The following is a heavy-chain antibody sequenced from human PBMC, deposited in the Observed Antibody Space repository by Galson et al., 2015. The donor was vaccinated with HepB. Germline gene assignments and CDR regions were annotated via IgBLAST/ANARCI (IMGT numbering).Heavy chain of an antibody. J-gene: IGHJ4*02. CDR2: ISSSSSYI. V-gene: IGHV3-21*01. CDR3: ASEGVVCSGGSCYSVFAMDY. D-gene: IGHD2-15*01. CDR1: GFTFSSYS. Sequence: SLRLSCAASGFTFSSYSMNWVRQAPGKGLEWVSSISSSSSYIYYADSVKGRFTISRDNAKNSLYLQMNSLRAEDTAVYYCASEGVVCSGGSCYSVFAMDYWGQGTLVTVPS.